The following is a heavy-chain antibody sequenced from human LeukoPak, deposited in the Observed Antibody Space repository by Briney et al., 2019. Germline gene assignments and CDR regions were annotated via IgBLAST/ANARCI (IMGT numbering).Heavy chain of an antibody. J-gene: IGHJ4*02. Sequence: SETLSPTCTVSGGSISSSSYYWGWIRQPPGKGLEWIGSTYYSGSTYYNPSLKSRVTISVDTSKNQFSLKLSSVTAADTAVYYCARRYCSGSSCSSVYFDSWGQGTLVIVFS. CDR1: GGSISSSSYY. CDR3: ARRYCSGSSCSSVYFDS. CDR2: TYYSGST. D-gene: IGHD2-15*01. V-gene: IGHV4-39*07.